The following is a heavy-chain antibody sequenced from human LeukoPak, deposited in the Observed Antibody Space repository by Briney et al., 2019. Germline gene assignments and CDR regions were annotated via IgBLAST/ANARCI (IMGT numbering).Heavy chain of an antibody. CDR3: ARVSDHYFDY. V-gene: IGHV5-51*01. D-gene: IGHD1-14*01. Sequence: GESLKISCKASGYSFTSYWIGWVRQMPGKGLEWMGIIYPGDSDTRYSPSFQGQVTISADKSISTAYLRWSSLKASDIAVYYCARVSDHYFDYWGQGTLATVSS. J-gene: IGHJ4*02. CDR1: GYSFTSYW. CDR2: IYPGDSDT.